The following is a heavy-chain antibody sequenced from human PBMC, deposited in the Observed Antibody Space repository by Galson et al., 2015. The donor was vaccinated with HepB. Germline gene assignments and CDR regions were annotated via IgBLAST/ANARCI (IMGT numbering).Heavy chain of an antibody. CDR2: ISYDGSNK. J-gene: IGHJ3*02. CDR1: GFTFSSYA. V-gene: IGHV3-30-3*01. D-gene: IGHD1-26*01. CDR3: ARDVELLGAFDI. Sequence: SLRLSCAASGFTFSSYAMHWVRQAPGKGLEWVAVISYDGSNKYYADSVKGRFTISRDNSKNTLYPQMNSLRAEDAAVYYCARDVELLGAFDIWGQGTMVTVSS.